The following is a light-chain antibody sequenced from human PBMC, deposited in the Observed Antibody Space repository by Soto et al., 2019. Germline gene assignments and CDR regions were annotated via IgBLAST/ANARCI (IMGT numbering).Light chain of an antibody. V-gene: IGLV1-51*01. CDR1: SSNIGNNY. CDR2: YND. CDR3: AAWDNRLSAVV. J-gene: IGLJ2*01. Sequence: QSVLTQPPSVSAAPGQKVTISCSGSSSNIGNNYVSWFQQLPGTAPKLLIYYNDKRPSGIPDRSSGSRSGTSATLGITGLQAGDEADYYCAAWDNRLSAVVFGGGTKVTVL.